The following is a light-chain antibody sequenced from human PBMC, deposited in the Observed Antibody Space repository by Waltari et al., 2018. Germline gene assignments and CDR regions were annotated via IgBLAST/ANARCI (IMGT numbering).Light chain of an antibody. J-gene: IGKJ1*01. V-gene: IGKV1-39*01. CDR2: GAS. CDR1: QSISSY. CDR3: QQTYNTPRT. Sequence: DIQMTQSPSSLSASVGDRVTITCRASQSISSYLNWYQQKPGKAPNLLIYGASSLQSGVPSRFSGSGSGTEFTLTISSLQPEDFATYYWQQTYNTPRTFGQGTKVETK.